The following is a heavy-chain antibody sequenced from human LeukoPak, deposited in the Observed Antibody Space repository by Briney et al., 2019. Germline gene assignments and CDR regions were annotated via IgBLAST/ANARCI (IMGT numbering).Heavy chain of an antibody. CDR1: GFTFSDFY. CDR3: ARTQYYDFWTGYLYFQY. Sequence: GGSLRLSCATSGFTFSDFYMSWIRQAPGKGLEWISYISNSGTTMFYADSAKGRLTISRDNAKNSLYLQMNSLRAEDTAVYYCARTQYYDFWTGYLYFQYWGQGSLVTVSS. V-gene: IGHV3-11*04. J-gene: IGHJ4*02. CDR2: ISNSGTTM. D-gene: IGHD3-3*01.